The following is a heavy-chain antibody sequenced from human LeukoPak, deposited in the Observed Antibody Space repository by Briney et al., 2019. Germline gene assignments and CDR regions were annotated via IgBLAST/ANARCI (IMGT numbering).Heavy chain of an antibody. Sequence: SETLSLTCTVSGGSISNTAYYWGWIRQPPGKGLEWIGSLSYSGSPYYNPSLKSRVTISGDMSKNQFSLKLSSVTAADTAVYNCARRRLNWGAFDIWGQGTMVTVSS. J-gene: IGHJ3*02. CDR2: LSYSGSP. V-gene: IGHV4-39*01. CDR1: GGSISNTAYY. D-gene: IGHD7-27*01. CDR3: ARRRLNWGAFDI.